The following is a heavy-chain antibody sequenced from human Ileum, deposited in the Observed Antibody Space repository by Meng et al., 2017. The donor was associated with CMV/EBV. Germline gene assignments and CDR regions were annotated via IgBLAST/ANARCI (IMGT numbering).Heavy chain of an antibody. V-gene: IGHV4-61*02. J-gene: IGHJ5*02. D-gene: IGHD5-12*01. CDR1: GASITLCNYFF. CDR3: ARGFVATDSNWFDP. CDR2: LHTSANS. Sequence: QVPRLHAGPGLSKPSHPLPLTCSVSGASITLCNYFFWSWIRPPAVEVLEWIGRLHTSANSNYNPSLKVPVTISLDTSNNQFSLKLSSVTAADTSVYYCARGFVATDSNWFDPWGQGTLVTVSS.